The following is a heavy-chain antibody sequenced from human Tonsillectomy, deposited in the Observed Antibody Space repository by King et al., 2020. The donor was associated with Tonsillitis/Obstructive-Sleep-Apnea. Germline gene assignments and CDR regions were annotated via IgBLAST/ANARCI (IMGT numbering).Heavy chain of an antibody. CDR1: GFSLRTYG. J-gene: IGHJ4*02. CDR3: ARDQLSSDNHADY. V-gene: IGHV3-33*01. Sequence: GQLVQSGGGVVQPGNSLTISCAASGFSLRTYGMHWVRQAPGKGLEWVAVLWYDGTNKYYADSVKGRFNVSRDNSKNTLYLQMNSLRAEDTAVYYCARDQLSSDNHADYWGQGTLVTVSS. D-gene: IGHD2-15*01. CDR2: LWYDGTNK.